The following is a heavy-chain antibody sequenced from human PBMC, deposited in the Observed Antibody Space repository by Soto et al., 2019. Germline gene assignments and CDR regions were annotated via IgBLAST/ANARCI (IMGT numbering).Heavy chain of an antibody. D-gene: IGHD6-13*01. CDR2: IYWDDDK. Sequence: QITLKESGPTLVKPTQTLTLTCTFSGFSISTSGVSVAWIRQPPGKALEWLALIYWDDDKRYSPSLKSRRSVTKDTSKNQVVLTMNNMDTMDTATYYCAHPGYMAPAGYYFDFWGQGTLVTVSS. V-gene: IGHV2-5*02. CDR3: AHPGYMAPAGYYFDF. J-gene: IGHJ4*02. CDR1: GFSISTSGVS.